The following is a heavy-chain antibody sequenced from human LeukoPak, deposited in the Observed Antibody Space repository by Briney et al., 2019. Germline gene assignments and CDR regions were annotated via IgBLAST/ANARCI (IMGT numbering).Heavy chain of an antibody. Sequence: ASVKVSCKASGYTFTSYGISWVRQAPGQGLEWMGWISAYNGNTNCAQKLQGRVTMTTDTSTSTAYMELRSLRSDDTAVYYCARETTYYDFWSGYFVLDYWGQGTLVTVSS. CDR3: ARETTYYDFWSGYFVLDY. V-gene: IGHV1-18*01. J-gene: IGHJ4*02. D-gene: IGHD3-3*01. CDR1: GYTFTSYG. CDR2: ISAYNGNT.